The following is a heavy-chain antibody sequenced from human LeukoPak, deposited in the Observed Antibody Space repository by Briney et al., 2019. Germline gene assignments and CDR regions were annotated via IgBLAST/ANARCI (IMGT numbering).Heavy chain of an antibody. J-gene: IGHJ4*02. D-gene: IGHD3-3*01. CDR2: IYYSGST. CDR1: GGSISSYY. CDR3: ARGSITIFGAIYYFDY. Sequence: PSETLSLTCTVSGGSISSYYWSWIRQPPGKGLEWIGYIYYSGSTNYNPSLKSRVTISVDTSKNQFSLKLSSVTAADTAVYYCARGSITIFGAIYYFDYWGQGTLVTVSS. V-gene: IGHV4-59*12.